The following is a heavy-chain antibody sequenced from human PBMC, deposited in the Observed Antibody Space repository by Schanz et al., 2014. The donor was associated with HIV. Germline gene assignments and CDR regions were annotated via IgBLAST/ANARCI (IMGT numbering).Heavy chain of an antibody. CDR2: INHGGST. CDR3: ARDIPRDTVTRYYGMDV. CDR1: GGSFSGYY. Sequence: QVQLQQWGAGLLKPSETLSLTCGVYGGSFSGYYWSWIRQPPGKGLEWIGEINHGGSTNYNPSLKSRVTISVDTSNNQFSLRLNSVTAADTAVYYCARDIPRDTVTRYYGMDVWGQGTTVTVSS. J-gene: IGHJ6*02. V-gene: IGHV4-34*01. D-gene: IGHD4-4*01.